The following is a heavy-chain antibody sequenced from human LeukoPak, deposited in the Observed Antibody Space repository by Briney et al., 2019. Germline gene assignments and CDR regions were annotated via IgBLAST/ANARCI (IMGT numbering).Heavy chain of an antibody. Sequence: GGSLRPSCAASGFTVSSNYTSWVRQAPGKGLEWVSVIYSGGSTYYADSVKGRFTISRDNSKNTLYLQMNSLRAEDTAVYYCARDLRFGELFDYWGQGTLVTVSS. CDR1: GFTVSSNY. V-gene: IGHV3-66*01. CDR3: ARDLRFGELFDY. D-gene: IGHD3-10*01. J-gene: IGHJ4*02. CDR2: IYSGGST.